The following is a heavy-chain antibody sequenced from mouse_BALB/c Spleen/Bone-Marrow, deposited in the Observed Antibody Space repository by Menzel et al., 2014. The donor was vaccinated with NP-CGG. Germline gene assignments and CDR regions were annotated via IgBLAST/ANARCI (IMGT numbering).Heavy chain of an antibody. D-gene: IGHD3-2*01. J-gene: IGHJ2*01. V-gene: IGHV1-14*01. CDR1: GYTFTSYV. CDR3: ARPRQLGLPYYFDY. Sequence: VQLQQPGPELVKPGASVKMSCKASGYTFTSYVMHWVKQKPGQGLEWIGYINPYNDGTKYNEKFKGKATLTSDKSSSTAYMELSSLTSEDSAVYYRARPRQLGLPYYFDYWGQGTTLTVSS. CDR2: INPYNDGT.